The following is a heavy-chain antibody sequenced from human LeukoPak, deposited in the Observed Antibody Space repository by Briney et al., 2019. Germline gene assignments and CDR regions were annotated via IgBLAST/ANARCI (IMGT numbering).Heavy chain of an antibody. J-gene: IGHJ4*02. CDR3: ARGPPNWGFDS. CDR2: MSPASGNT. Sequence: ASVKISCKASGYTFTSYDLNWVRRATGQGLEWMGWMSPASGNTGYAQEFQGRVTMTRDTSVSTAYMELNSLRSEDTAVYYCARGPPNWGFDSWGQGTLVTVSS. D-gene: IGHD7-27*01. V-gene: IGHV1-8*01. CDR1: GYTFTSYD.